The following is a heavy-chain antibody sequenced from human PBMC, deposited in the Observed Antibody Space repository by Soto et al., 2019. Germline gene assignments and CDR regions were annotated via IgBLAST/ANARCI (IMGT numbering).Heavy chain of an antibody. CDR3: AKDEGTSSTVFDF. J-gene: IGHJ4*02. CDR2: ITATNGNT. V-gene: IGHV3-23*01. D-gene: IGHD4-4*01. Sequence: EVQLLESGGGLVQPGGSLRLSCAASGFTFKAYAMGWVRQAPGKGLEWVSSITATNGNTYYADSVRGRFTISRDNSRNSLFLQMNGLRPEDSALYYCAKDEGTSSTVFDFWGQGTLVTVSS. CDR1: GFTFKAYA.